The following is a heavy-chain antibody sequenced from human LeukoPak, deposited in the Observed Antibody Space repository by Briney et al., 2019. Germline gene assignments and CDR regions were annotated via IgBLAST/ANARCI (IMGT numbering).Heavy chain of an antibody. Sequence: ASVKVSCKASGYTFTGYYMHWVRQAPGQGLEWMGWINPNSGGTNYAQKFQGWVTMTRDTSISTAYMELSRLRSDDTAVYYCARGYCSGGSCYFTRYYYGMDVWGQGTTVTVSS. D-gene: IGHD2-15*01. J-gene: IGHJ6*02. CDR1: GYTFTGYY. CDR2: INPNSGGT. CDR3: ARGYCSGGSCYFTRYYYGMDV. V-gene: IGHV1-2*04.